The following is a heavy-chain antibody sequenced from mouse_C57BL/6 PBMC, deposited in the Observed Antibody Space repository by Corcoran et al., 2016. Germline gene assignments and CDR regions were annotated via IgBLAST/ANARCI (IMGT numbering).Heavy chain of an antibody. J-gene: IGHJ3*01. CDR1: GYTFTDYY. CDR3: ARGGLFCNYWFAY. CDR2: INPNNGGT. V-gene: IGHV1-26*01. D-gene: IGHD2-1*01. Sequence: EVQLQQSGPELVKPGASVKISCKASGYTFTDYYMNWVKQSHGKSLEWIGDINPNNGGTSYNQKFKGKATLTVDKSSSTAYMELLSLTSEDSAVYYSARGGLFCNYWFAYWGQGTLVTVSA.